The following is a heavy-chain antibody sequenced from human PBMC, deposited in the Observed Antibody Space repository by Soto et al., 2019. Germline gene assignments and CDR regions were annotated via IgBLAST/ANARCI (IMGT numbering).Heavy chain of an antibody. Sequence: PSETLSLTCTVSSGSTRSYFWSSMRQPPGKGLEWIGYISYSGSTTYNPSLRSRVTISVDTSRSQFSLLLTSVTDADTAVYYCAILNPTANRKSDYFGQRTPVPVS. CDR1: SGSTRSYF. V-gene: IGHV4-59*08. J-gene: IGHJ4*02. CDR2: ISYSGST. D-gene: IGHD6-25*01. CDR3: AILNPTANRKSDY.